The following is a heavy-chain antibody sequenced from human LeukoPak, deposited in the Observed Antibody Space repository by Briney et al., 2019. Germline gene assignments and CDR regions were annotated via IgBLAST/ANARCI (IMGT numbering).Heavy chain of an antibody. Sequence: PGRSLRLSCAASGFTFDDYAMHWLRQAPGRGVGWVSGLSWGSGSIGYADSVKGRFTISRDNAKDSLYLQMNSLRAEDTAVYYYARDPQTYYDFWSGQGVYFDYWGQGTLVTVSS. CDR2: LSWGSGSI. J-gene: IGHJ4*02. V-gene: IGHV3-9*01. CDR1: GFTFDDYA. D-gene: IGHD3-3*01. CDR3: ARDPQTYYDFWSGQGVYFDY.